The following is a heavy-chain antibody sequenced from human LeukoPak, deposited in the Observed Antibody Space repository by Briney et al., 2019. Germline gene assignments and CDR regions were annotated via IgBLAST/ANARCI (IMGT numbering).Heavy chain of an antibody. Sequence: PSETLSLTRTVSGDSANNTSSYSGWIRQPPQKRLEWIARIYYTGSRSYNPSLKSRVSISVDTSKSQYSLKLSSVAAADTAVYYCARSLIAFTSRKYLDPWGRGTLVTVSS. CDR3: ARSLIAFTSRKYLDP. V-gene: IGHV4-39*01. CDR2: IYYTGSR. J-gene: IGHJ5*02. CDR1: GDSANNTSSY. D-gene: IGHD3-3*02.